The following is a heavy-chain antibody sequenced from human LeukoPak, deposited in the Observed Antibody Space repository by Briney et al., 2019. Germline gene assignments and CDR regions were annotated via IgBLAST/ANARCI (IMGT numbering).Heavy chain of an antibody. J-gene: IGHJ3*01. CDR2: ISSSGNNA. Sequence: GGSLRLSCAVSGFTFRGAAMTWVRQAPGKGLEWVSLISSSGNNAYCADSVKGRFTISRDNSKNTLSLQMNSLRVEDTAIYYCAKDIQLSTWGLGTRVTASS. V-gene: IGHV3-23*01. D-gene: IGHD5-24*01. CDR3: AKDIQLST. CDR1: GFTFRGAA.